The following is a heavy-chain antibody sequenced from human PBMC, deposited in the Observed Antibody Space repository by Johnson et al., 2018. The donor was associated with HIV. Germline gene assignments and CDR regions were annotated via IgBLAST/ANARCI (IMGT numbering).Heavy chain of an antibody. D-gene: IGHD6-6*01. CDR1: GFTFSNAW. J-gene: IGHJ3*02. CDR3: ANARRFDYSTSLIVDDDLDI. V-gene: IGHV3-15*01. CDR2: IKSKTDGGTT. Sequence: VQLVESGGGVVQPGMSLRLSCAASGFTFSNAWMSWVRQAPGKGLEWVGRIKSKTDGGTTDYAAPVKGRFTISRDDSKNTLYLQMNSLRAEDTAAYYCANARRFDYSTSLIVDDDLDIWGQGTMVTVSS.